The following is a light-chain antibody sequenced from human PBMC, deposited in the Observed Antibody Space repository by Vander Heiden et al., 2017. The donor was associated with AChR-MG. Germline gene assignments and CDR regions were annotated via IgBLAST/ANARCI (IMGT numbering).Light chain of an antibody. Sequence: IVLTPSPGTLSLSPGERATLSCRASQSVSSSYLAWYQQKPGKAPRLLIYGASSRATGIPDRFSGSGSGTDFTLTISRLEPEDFAVYYCQQYGSSPKTFGQGTKLEIK. CDR3: QQYGSSPKT. J-gene: IGKJ2*01. CDR1: QSVSSSY. CDR2: GAS. V-gene: IGKV3-20*01.